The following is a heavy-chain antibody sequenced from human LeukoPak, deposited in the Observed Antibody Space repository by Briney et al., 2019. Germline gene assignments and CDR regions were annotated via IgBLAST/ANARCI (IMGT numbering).Heavy chain of an antibody. CDR2: IDSGSRT. CDR1: GFTVSNNY. CDR3: AKYRTQWELLLAAFDI. D-gene: IGHD1-26*01. Sequence: TGGSLRLSCAASGFTVSNNYMSWVRQAPGKGLEWVSVIDSGSRTYYADSVKGRFTISRDNSKNTLYLQMNSLRAEDTAVYYCAKYRTQWELLLAAFDIWGQGTMVTVSS. J-gene: IGHJ3*02. V-gene: IGHV3-53*01.